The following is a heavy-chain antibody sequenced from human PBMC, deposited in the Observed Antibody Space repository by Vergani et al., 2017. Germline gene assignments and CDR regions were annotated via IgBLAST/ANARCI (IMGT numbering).Heavy chain of an antibody. V-gene: IGHV2-5*02. J-gene: IGHJ5*02. CDR3: SHRLAAGTSLVGDWFDP. Sequence: QITLKESGPTLVKPTQTLTRTCTFSGFSLSTSGVGVGWIRQPPGKAMEWLELIYWDDDKRYSPSLKSRLTINKDTAKNHVVLTMTNMDPVETATYCCSHRLAAGTSLVGDWFDPWGQGTLVTVSS. D-gene: IGHD6-13*01. CDR2: IYWDDDK. CDR1: GFSLSTSGVG.